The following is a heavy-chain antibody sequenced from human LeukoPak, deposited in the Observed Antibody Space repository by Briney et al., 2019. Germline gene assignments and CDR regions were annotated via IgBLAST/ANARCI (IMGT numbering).Heavy chain of an antibody. V-gene: IGHV4-59*12. CDR1: GGSISSYY. J-gene: IGHJ4*02. Sequence: PSETLSLTCTVSGGSISSYYWSWIRQPPGKGLEWIGYIYYSGSTNYNPSLKSRVTISVDTSKNQFSLKLSSVTAADTAVYYCARTSGGSSSWYYFDYWGQGTLVTVSS. CDR3: ARTSGGSSSWYYFDY. D-gene: IGHD6-13*01. CDR2: IYYSGST.